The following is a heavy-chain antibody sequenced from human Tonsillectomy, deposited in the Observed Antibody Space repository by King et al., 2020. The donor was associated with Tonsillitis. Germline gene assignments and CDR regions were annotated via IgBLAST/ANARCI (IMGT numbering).Heavy chain of an antibody. Sequence: VQLVESGGGLVQPGRSLRLSCAASGFTFDDYAMHWVRQAPGKGLEWVSGISWNSGSIGYACSVKGRFTISRDNAKNSLYLQMNSLRAEDTALYYCAKDKSEGSGYYPNTGWNYYFDYWGQGTPVTVSS. D-gene: IGHD3-22*01. V-gene: IGHV3-9*01. CDR3: AKDKSEGSGYYPNTGWNYYFDY. CDR1: GFTFDDYA. J-gene: IGHJ4*02. CDR2: ISWNSGSI.